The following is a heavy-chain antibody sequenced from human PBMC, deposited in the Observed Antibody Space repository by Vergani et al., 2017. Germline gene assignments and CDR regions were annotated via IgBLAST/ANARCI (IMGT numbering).Heavy chain of an antibody. CDR2: INHSGST. Sequence: QVQLQQWGAGLLKPSETLSLTCAVYGGSFSGYYWSWIRQPPGKGLEWIGEINHSGSTNYNPSLKSRVTISVDTSKNQFSLKLSSVTAADTAVYYCARGYPTVVTPSPQRDAFDIWGQGTMVTVSS. V-gene: IGHV4-34*01. J-gene: IGHJ3*02. D-gene: IGHD4-23*01. CDR3: ARGYPTVVTPSPQRDAFDI. CDR1: GGSFSGYY.